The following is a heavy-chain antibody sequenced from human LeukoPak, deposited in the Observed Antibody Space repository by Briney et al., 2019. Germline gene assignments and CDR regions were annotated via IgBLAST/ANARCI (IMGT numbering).Heavy chain of an antibody. CDR2: ISGGGGST. Sequence: GGSLRLSCAASGFTFSSYAMSWVRQVPGMGLEWVSTISGGGGSTYYADSVKGPFTISRDNSKNTLYLQMSSLRAEDTAIYYCAKALDYSGSEDGMDVWGQGTTVTVSS. D-gene: IGHD6-6*01. V-gene: IGHV3-23*01. CDR1: GFTFSSYA. J-gene: IGHJ6*02. CDR3: AKALDYSGSEDGMDV.